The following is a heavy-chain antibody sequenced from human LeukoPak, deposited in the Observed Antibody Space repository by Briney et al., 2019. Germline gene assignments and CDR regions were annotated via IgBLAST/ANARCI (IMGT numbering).Heavy chain of an antibody. CDR3: ASPKGDY. CDR2: IDSSGGYM. J-gene: IGHJ4*02. Sequence: GGSLRLSCEASGFTFNTYSMNWARQAPGKGLEWVSSIDSSGGYMFYADSVKGRFIISRDNAKDSLYLQMNSLRVEDTAVYYCASPKGDYWGQGTLVTISS. CDR1: GFTFNTYS. V-gene: IGHV3-21*06.